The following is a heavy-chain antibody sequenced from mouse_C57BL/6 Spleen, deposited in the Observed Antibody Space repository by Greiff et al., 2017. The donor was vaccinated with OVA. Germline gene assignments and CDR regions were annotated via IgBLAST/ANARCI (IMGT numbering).Heavy chain of an antibody. Sequence: QVQLQQPGAELVMPGASVKLSCKASGYTFTSYWMHWVKQRPGQGLEWIGEIDPSDSYTNYNQKFKGKATLTVDKSSSTAYMQLSSLTSEDSAVYYCARRSFYYSLFDYWGQGTTLTVSS. CDR2: IDPSDSYT. CDR3: ARRSFYYSLFDY. CDR1: GYTFTSYW. D-gene: IGHD2-12*01. J-gene: IGHJ2*01. V-gene: IGHV1-69*01.